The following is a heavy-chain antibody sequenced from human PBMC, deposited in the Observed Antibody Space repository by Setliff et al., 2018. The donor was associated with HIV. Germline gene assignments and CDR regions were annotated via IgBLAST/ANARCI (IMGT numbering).Heavy chain of an antibody. CDR3: ARRAYCGGDCYHYYYYMDV. CDR2: IYYSGST. Sequence: PSETLSLTCTVSGGSISSYYWSWIRQPPGKGLEWIGYIYYSGSTNYNPSLKSRVTISVNTSKNQLSLRLSSVTAADTAVYYCARRAYCGGDCYHYYYYMDVWGKGTTVTVSS. CDR1: GGSISSYY. V-gene: IGHV4-59*08. D-gene: IGHD2-21*02. J-gene: IGHJ6*03.